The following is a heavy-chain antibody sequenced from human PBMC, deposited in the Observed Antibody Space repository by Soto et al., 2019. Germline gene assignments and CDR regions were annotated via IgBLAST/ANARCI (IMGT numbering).Heavy chain of an antibody. J-gene: IGHJ6*02. V-gene: IGHV1-8*02. CDR3: ARETWSLYGRDF. CDR1: GYTFTSYD. Sequence: QVQLVQSGAEVKKPGASVKVSCKDSGYTFTSYDINWVRQATGQALEWMGWMNPNSGNTGYAQKFQGRVIMTRNTSISTAYTELSSLRTEDTAVYYCARETWSLYGRDFWGQGTTVAFSS. CDR2: MNPNSGNT.